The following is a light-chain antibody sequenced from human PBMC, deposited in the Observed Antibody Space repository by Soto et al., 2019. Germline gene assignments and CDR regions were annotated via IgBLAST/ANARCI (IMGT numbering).Light chain of an antibody. Sequence: QSALTQPASVSGSPGQSITISCTGTSSDVGGYNYVSWYQQHPGKAPKLMIYEVSNRPSGVSNRFSGSKAGNTASLTISGLQAEDAADYCWSSYTSSSTRVFGGGTKLTVL. CDR1: SSDVGGYNY. J-gene: IGLJ3*02. V-gene: IGLV2-14*01. CDR2: EVS. CDR3: SSYTSSSTRV.